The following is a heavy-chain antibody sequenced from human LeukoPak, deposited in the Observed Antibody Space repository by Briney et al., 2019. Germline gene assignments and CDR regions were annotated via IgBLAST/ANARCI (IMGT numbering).Heavy chain of an antibody. CDR2: TWEDGSNE. D-gene: IGHD3-10*02. V-gene: IGHV3-33*08. CDR1: GFIFRSYV. Sequence: GGSLRLSCAASGFIFRSYVMHCGRQALGGGVGWGAATWEDGSNEYYADSVRGRVTISRDNTKYTLYLQMNGRRAAGAGVCNSARGSVAAAYVSLDICGQGTMVTVSS. CDR3: ARGSVAAAYVSLDI. J-gene: IGHJ3*02.